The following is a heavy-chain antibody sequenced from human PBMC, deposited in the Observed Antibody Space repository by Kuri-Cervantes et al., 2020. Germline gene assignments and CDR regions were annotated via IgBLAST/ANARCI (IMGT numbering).Heavy chain of an antibody. Sequence: SVKVSCKASGGTFSSYAISWVRQAPGQGLEWMGGIIPIFGTANYAQKFQGRVTTTADESTSTAYMELSSLRSEDTAVYYCASSAFPAAGPHYYYYGMDVWGQGTTVTVSS. V-gene: IGHV1-69*13. CDR1: GGTFSSYA. CDR3: ASSAFPAAGPHYYYYGMDV. J-gene: IGHJ6*02. CDR2: IIPIFGTA. D-gene: IGHD6-13*01.